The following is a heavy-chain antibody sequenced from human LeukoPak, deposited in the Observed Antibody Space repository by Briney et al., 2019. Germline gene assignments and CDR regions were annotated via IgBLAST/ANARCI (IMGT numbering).Heavy chain of an antibody. CDR1: GFTFSSYA. Sequence: PGGSLRLSCAASGFTFSSYAMSWVRQAPGKGLEWVSAISGSGGSTYYADSVKGRFTISRDNSKNTLYLQMNSLSAEDTAVYYCAKDGGGYPYYFDYWGQGTLVTVSS. V-gene: IGHV3-23*01. J-gene: IGHJ4*02. CDR2: ISGSGGST. D-gene: IGHD3-22*01. CDR3: AKDGGGYPYYFDY.